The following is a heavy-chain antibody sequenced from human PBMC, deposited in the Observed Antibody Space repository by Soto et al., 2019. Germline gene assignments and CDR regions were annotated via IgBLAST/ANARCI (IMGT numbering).Heavy chain of an antibody. CDR2: IIPILGIA. CDR3: ARAIWHFRWYFDL. CDR1: GGTFSSYT. D-gene: IGHD3-10*01. V-gene: IGHV1-69*02. Sequence: QVQLVQSGAEVKKPGSSVKVSCKASGGTFSSYTISWVRQAPGQALEGMGRIIPILGIANYAQKFQGRVTITADKSPSTAYMELSSLRSADTAVYYCARAIWHFRWYFDLWGRGTLVTVSS. J-gene: IGHJ2*01.